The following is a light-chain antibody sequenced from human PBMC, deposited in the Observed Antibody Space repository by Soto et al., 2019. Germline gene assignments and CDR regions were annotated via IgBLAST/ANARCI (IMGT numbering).Light chain of an antibody. Sequence: QSALTQPRSVSGSPGQSVTISCTGTSSDVGGYTSVSWYQQYPGKAPKVMIYAVSKRPSGVPDRFSGSKSGNTASLTISGLQAEDEAGYYCYSYAGSYTYVFGTGTKLTVL. V-gene: IGLV2-11*01. CDR1: SSDVGGYTS. J-gene: IGLJ1*01. CDR2: AVS. CDR3: YSYAGSYTYV.